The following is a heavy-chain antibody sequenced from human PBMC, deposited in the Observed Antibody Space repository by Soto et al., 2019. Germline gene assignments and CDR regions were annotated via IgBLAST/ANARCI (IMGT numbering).Heavy chain of an antibody. D-gene: IGHD3-10*01. CDR1: GGSISSYY. CDR3: ARHAGTTCFGEYKNYYSHHTVA. J-gene: IGHJ6*03. Sequence: SETLSLTCTVSGGSISSYYWSWIRQPPGKGLEWIGYIYYSGSTNYNPSLKSRVTISVDTSKNQFSLKLSSVTAADTAVYYCARHAGTTCFGEYKNYYSHHTVAWRKASTLTASS. CDR2: IYYSGST. V-gene: IGHV4-59*08.